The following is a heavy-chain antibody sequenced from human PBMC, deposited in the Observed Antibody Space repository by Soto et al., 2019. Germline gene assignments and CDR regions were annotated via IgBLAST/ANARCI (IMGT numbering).Heavy chain of an antibody. CDR1: GGSISSGGYS. CDR2: IYHSGST. Sequence: SETLSLTCAVSGGSISSGGYSWSWILQPPGKGLEWIGYIYHSGSTYYNPSLKSRVTISVDRSKNQFSLKLSSVTAADTAVYYCARRRGFPYYYGMDVWGQGTTVTVSS. CDR3: ARRRGFPYYYGMDV. D-gene: IGHD5-12*01. J-gene: IGHJ6*02. V-gene: IGHV4-30-2*01.